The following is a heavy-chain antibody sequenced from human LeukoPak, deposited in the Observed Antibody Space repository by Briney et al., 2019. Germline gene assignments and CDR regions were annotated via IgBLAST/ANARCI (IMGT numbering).Heavy chain of an antibody. CDR1: GFTFSSYS. Sequence: GGSLRLSWAAAGFTFSSYSMNCVRQAQGEGLEWVSSISSSSSYIYYADSGKGRFTIARDNAKNSLYLQLNSLRAEDTAVYYCARDLYSSSWEKYFQHWGQGTLVTVSS. J-gene: IGHJ1*01. V-gene: IGHV3-21*01. D-gene: IGHD6-13*01. CDR2: ISSSSSYI. CDR3: ARDLYSSSWEKYFQH.